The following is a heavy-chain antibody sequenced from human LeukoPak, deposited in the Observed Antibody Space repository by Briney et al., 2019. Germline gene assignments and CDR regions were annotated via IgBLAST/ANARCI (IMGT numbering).Heavy chain of an antibody. J-gene: IGHJ4*02. V-gene: IGHV1-2*02. CDR1: GYTFTGYY. CDR3: ARAAGYSSGWYQN. CDR2: INPNSGGT. D-gene: IGHD6-19*01. Sequence: ASVKVSCKASGYTFTGYYMHWVRQAPGQGLEWMGWINPNSGGTSYAQKFQGRVTMTRDTSISTAYMELSRLRSDDTAVYYCARAAGYSSGWYQNWGQGTLVTVSS.